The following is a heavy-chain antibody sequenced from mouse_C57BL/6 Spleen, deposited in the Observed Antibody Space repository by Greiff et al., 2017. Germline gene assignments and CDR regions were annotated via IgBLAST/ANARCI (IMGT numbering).Heavy chain of an antibody. CDR3: AVITTVVAPYWYFDV. J-gene: IGHJ1*03. D-gene: IGHD1-1*01. V-gene: IGHV14-2*01. CDR2: IDPEDGET. CDR1: GFNIKDYY. Sequence: EVKLMESGAELVKPGASVKLSCTASGFNIKDYYMHWVKQRTEQGLEWIGRIDPEDGETKYAPKFQGKATITADTSSNTAYLQLSSLTSEDTAVYYCAVITTVVAPYWYFDVWGTGTTVTVSS.